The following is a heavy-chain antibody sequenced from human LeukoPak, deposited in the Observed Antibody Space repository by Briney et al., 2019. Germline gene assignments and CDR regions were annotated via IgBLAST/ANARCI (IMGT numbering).Heavy chain of an antibody. D-gene: IGHD3-3*01. V-gene: IGHV1-2*02. Sequence: ASVKVSCTASGYTFTGYYMHWVRQAPGQGLEWMGWINPNSGGTNYAQKFQGRVTMTRDTSISTAYMELSRLRSDDTAVYYCARDQGYDFWSGIKDYWGQGTLVTVSS. CDR1: GYTFTGYY. J-gene: IGHJ4*02. CDR2: INPNSGGT. CDR3: ARDQGYDFWSGIKDY.